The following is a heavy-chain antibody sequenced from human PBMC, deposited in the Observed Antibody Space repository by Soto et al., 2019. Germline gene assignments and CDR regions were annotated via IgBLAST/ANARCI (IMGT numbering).Heavy chain of an antibody. J-gene: IGHJ6*02. Sequence: QMQLVQSGAEVKKPGSSVKVSCKASGGTFSSYAISWVRQAPGQGLEWMGGIIPIFGTANYAQKFQGRVTLTVHESMSTAYMELSSLRPEDTAVYYCARTRVGLVASYYYYGMDVWGQGTTVTVSS. CDR3: ARTRVGLVASYYYYGMDV. CDR2: IIPIFGTA. V-gene: IGHV1-69*01. CDR1: GGTFSSYA. D-gene: IGHD3-10*01.